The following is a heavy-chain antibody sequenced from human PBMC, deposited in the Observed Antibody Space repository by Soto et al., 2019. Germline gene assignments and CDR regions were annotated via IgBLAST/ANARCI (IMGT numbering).Heavy chain of an antibody. CDR3: ARRPPRHPKYGVDV. J-gene: IGHJ6*02. CDR1: GYSFTSYD. V-gene: IGHV1-8*01. Sequence: QVQLVQSGAEVKKPGASVKVSCKASGYSFTSYDINWVRQATGQGLEWMGWMNPNSGNTGDAQKSQVRVNMTRITPISTATMELTSLRSEDTVVYYSARRPPRHPKYGVDVWGQGTTVTVSS. CDR2: MNPNSGNT.